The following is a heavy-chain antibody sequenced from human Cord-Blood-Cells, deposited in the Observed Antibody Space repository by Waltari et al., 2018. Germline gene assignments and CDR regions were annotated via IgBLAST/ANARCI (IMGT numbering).Heavy chain of an antibody. CDR1: GGSISSSSYY. V-gene: IGHV4-39*01. CDR3: ARLHDLTGDIGY. CDR2: IYYSGST. J-gene: IGHJ4*02. Sequence: QLQLQESGPGLVKPSETLSLTCTVSGGSISSSSYYWGWIRQPPGKGLGWIGSIYYSGSTYYNPAHKSRVTISVNTSKNQFSLKRSSVTAADTAVYYWARLHDLTGDIGYWGQGTLVTVSS. D-gene: IGHD7-27*01.